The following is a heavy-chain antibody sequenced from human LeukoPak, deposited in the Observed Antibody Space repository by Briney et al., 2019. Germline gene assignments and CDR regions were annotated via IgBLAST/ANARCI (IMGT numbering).Heavy chain of an antibody. Sequence: TGGSLRLSCAASGFTFSSYSMNWVRQAPGKGLEWVSSISSSSSYIYYADPVKGRFTISRDNAKNSLYLQMNSLRAEDTAVYYCARERIAVAKPFDCWGQGTLVTVSS. V-gene: IGHV3-21*01. CDR3: ARERIAVAKPFDC. CDR1: GFTFSSYS. CDR2: ISSSSSYI. J-gene: IGHJ4*02. D-gene: IGHD6-19*01.